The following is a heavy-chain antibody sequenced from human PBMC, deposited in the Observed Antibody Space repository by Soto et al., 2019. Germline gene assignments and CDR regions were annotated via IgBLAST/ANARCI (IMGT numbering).Heavy chain of an antibody. CDR2: ISWNSGSI. V-gene: IGHV3-9*01. CDR1: GFTFDDYA. Sequence: GGSLRLSCAASGFTFDDYAMHWVRQAPGKGLEWVSGISWNSGSIGYADSVKGRFTISRDNAKNSLYLQMNSLRAEDTALYYCAKELIVATITPDAFDIWGQGTMVTVSS. J-gene: IGHJ3*02. D-gene: IGHD5-12*01. CDR3: AKELIVATITPDAFDI.